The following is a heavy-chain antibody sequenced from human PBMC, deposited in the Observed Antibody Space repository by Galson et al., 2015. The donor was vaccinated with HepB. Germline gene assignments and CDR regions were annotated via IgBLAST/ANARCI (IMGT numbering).Heavy chain of an antibody. D-gene: IGHD4-11*01. CDR1: GYTFTSYA. CDR3: ARDLKNSNYVARFFDY. V-gene: IGHV1-3*01. CDR2: INAGNGNT. J-gene: IGHJ4*02. Sequence: SVKVSCKASGYTFTSYAMHWVRQAPGQRLEWMGRINAGNGNTKYSQKFQGRVTITRDTSASTAYMELSSLRSEDTAVYYCARDLKNSNYVARFFDYWGQGTLVTVSS.